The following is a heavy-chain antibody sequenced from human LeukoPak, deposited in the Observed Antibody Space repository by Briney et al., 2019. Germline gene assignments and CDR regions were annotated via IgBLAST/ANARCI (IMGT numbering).Heavy chain of an antibody. CDR1: GYTFTSYD. V-gene: IGHV1-8*01. D-gene: IGHD6-13*01. CDR2: MNPNSGNT. J-gene: IGHJ6*03. CDR3: AGNHYSSSWYDPYYYYMDV. Sequence: ASVKVSCKASGYTFTSYDINWVRQATGQGLEWMGWMNPNSGNTGYAQKFQGRVTMTRNTSISTAYMELSSLRSEDTAVYYCAGNHYSSSWYDPYYYYMDVWGKGTTVTVSS.